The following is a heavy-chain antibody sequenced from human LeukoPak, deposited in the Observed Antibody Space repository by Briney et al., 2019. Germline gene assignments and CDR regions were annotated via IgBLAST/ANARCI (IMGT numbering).Heavy chain of an antibody. V-gene: IGHV1-2*02. J-gene: IGHJ4*02. CDR1: GYTFTGYY. CDR3: ARAYYDYVWGSYQFDY. D-gene: IGHD3-16*02. CDR2: INPNSGGT. Sequence: ASVKVSCKASGYTFTGYYMHWVRQAPGQGLEWMGWINPNSGGTNYAQKFQGRVTMTRDTSISTAYMELSRLRSDDTAVYYCARAYYDYVWGSYQFDYWGQGTLVTVSS.